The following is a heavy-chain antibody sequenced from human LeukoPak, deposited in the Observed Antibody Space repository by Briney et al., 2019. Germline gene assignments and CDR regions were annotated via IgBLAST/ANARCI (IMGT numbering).Heavy chain of an antibody. Sequence: GRSLRLSCAASGFTFSSYGMHWVRQAPGKGLEWVAVISYDGSNKYYADSVKGRFTISRDNSKNTLYLQMNSLRAEDTAVYYCAGVVVPAAMPDYGRDFWGQGTPAKVSS. CDR1: GFTFSSYG. J-gene: IGHJ6*02. CDR2: ISYDGSNK. CDR3: AGVVVPAAMPDYGRDF. D-gene: IGHD2-2*01. V-gene: IGHV3-30*03.